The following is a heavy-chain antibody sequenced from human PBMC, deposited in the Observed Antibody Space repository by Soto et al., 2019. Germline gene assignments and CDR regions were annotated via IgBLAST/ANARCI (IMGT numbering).Heavy chain of an antibody. Sequence: ASVKVSCKASGYTFTSYDINWVRQATGQGLEWMGWMNPNSGNTGYAQKFQGRVTMTRNTSISTAYMKLSSLRYEDTAVYYCAKGHMDTNAFDICGQGKMVTVSS. D-gene: IGHD5-18*01. V-gene: IGHV1-8*01. CDR1: GYTFTSYD. J-gene: IGHJ3*02. CDR3: AKGHMDTNAFDI. CDR2: MNPNSGNT.